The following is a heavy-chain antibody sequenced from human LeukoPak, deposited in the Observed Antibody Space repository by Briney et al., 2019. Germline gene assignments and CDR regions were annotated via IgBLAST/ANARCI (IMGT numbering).Heavy chain of an antibody. V-gene: IGHV1-2*02. D-gene: IGHD3-9*01. CDR3: AGGMTGGDY. J-gene: IGHJ4*02. CDR1: GYTFTAYY. CDR2: INPNSGDT. Sequence: ASVKVSCKASGYTFTAYYIHWVRQAPGQGLERMGWINPNSGDTNCAQKFQGRVTMTRDTSISSAYMELGRLKSDDTALYYCAGGMTGGDYWGQGTLVTVSS.